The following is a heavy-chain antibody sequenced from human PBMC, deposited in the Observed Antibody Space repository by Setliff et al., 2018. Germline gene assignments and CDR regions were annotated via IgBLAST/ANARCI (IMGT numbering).Heavy chain of an antibody. Sequence: PSETLSLTCTVSGGSISSPSYFWGWVRQPPGKEMEWIATIYYSGGSYYNPSLKSRLTISVDTSKNLFSLKLSSVTTADTAVYYCARHYGGGYKHFDYWGQGTLVTV. CDR1: GGSISSPSYF. CDR3: ARHYGGGYKHFDY. J-gene: IGHJ4*02. V-gene: IGHV4-39*01. D-gene: IGHD5-12*01. CDR2: IYYSGGS.